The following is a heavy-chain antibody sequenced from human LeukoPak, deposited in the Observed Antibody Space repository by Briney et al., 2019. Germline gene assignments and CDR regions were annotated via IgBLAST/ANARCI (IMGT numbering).Heavy chain of an antibody. J-gene: IGHJ4*02. CDR2: ISNSGIT. V-gene: IGHV4-59*01. Sequence: PSETLSLTCTVSGGSISTYYWNWIRQPPGKGLEWIGYISNSGITTYNPSLKSRVTISVDSSKSQFSLKLNSVTAADTAVYYCARSGGYISSWSLWGQGALVTVSS. CDR3: ARSGGYISSWSL. D-gene: IGHD6-13*01. CDR1: GGSISTYY.